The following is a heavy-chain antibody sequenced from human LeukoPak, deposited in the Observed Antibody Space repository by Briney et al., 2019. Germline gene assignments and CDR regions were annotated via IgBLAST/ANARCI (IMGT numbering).Heavy chain of an antibody. J-gene: IGHJ3*02. Sequence: PSETLSLTCTVSGYSISSGYYWGWIRPPPGKGLEWIGNIYHSGSTYYNPSLKSRVTISVDTSKNQFSLKLSSVTAADTAVYYCARDKALYNWSDAFDIWGQGTMVTVSS. CDR2: IYHSGST. D-gene: IGHD1-20*01. V-gene: IGHV4-38-2*02. CDR3: ARDKALYNWSDAFDI. CDR1: GYSISSGYY.